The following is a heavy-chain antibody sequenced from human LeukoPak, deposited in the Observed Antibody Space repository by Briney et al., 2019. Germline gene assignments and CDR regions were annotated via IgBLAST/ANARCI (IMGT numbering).Heavy chain of an antibody. Sequence: PSETLSLTCAVYGGSFSGYYWSWIRQPPGKGLEWIGEINHSGSTNYNPSLKSRVAISVDTSKNQFSLKLSSVTAADTAVYYCARGRYIVLMVYAKGGSFDYWGQGTLVTVSS. CDR3: ARGRYIVLMVYAKGGSFDY. J-gene: IGHJ4*02. D-gene: IGHD2-8*01. CDR1: GGSFSGYY. V-gene: IGHV4-34*01. CDR2: INHSGST.